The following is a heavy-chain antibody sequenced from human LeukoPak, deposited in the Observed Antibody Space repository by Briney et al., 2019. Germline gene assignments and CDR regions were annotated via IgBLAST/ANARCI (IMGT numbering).Heavy chain of an antibody. CDR1: GGSISSYY. Sequence: SETLSLTCTVSGGSISSYYWSWIRQPPGKGLEWIGYIYTSGSTNYNPSLKSRVTMSVDTSKNQFSLNLSSVTAADTAVFYCARENSGSYREFDYWGQGALVTVSS. CDR3: ARENSGSYREFDY. V-gene: IGHV4-4*09. CDR2: IYTSGST. J-gene: IGHJ4*02. D-gene: IGHD1-26*01.